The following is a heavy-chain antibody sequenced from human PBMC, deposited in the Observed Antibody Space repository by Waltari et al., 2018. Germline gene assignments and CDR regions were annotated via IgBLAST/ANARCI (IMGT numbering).Heavy chain of an antibody. D-gene: IGHD6-19*01. CDR3: ARDTAWLYFQH. J-gene: IGHJ1*01. CDR2: IYSGGST. CDR1: GLTVRSNY. Sequence: EVQLVESGGGLVQPGGSLRLSCAASGLTVRSNYMSGVRQAPGKGLEWVSVIYSGGSTYYADSVKGRFTISRHNSKNTLYLQMNSLRAEDTAVYYCARDTAWLYFQHWGQGTLVTVSS. V-gene: IGHV3-53*04.